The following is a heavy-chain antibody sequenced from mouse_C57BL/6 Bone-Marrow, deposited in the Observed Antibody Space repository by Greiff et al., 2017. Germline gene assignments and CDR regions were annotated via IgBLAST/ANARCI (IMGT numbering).Heavy chain of an antibody. CDR3: ANYYGSSKYYYAMDY. D-gene: IGHD1-1*01. V-gene: IGHV5-6*01. Sequence: EVQLVESGGDLVKPGGSLKLSCAASGFTFSSYGMSWVRQTPDKRLEWVATISSGGSYTYNPDSVKGRFTISRDNAKNTLYLQMSSRKSEDTAMYYCANYYGSSKYYYAMDYWGQGTSVTVSS. CDR2: ISSGGSYT. J-gene: IGHJ4*01. CDR1: GFTFSSYG.